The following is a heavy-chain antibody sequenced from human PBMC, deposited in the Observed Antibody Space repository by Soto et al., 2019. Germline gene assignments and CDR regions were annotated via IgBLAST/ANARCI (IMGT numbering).Heavy chain of an antibody. CDR1: KFTFSDFG. D-gene: IGHD3-22*01. Sequence: QVQLVESGGGVVQPGRSLRLSCAASKFTFSDFGMHWVRQAPDKVLEWLGTIWYDGSKKIYGDSVKGRFTIFRDNSKNTLYLQMNSLRVEDTAVYYCVRDNSDTSADYWGQGTLVTVSS. V-gene: IGHV3-33*01. CDR2: IWYDGSKK. J-gene: IGHJ4*02. CDR3: VRDNSDTSADY.